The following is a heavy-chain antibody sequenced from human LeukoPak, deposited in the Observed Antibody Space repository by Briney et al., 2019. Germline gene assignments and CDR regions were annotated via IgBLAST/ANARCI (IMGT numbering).Heavy chain of an antibody. CDR1: GDSISRSSYF. D-gene: IGHD2/OR15-2a*01. Sequence: SETLSLTCTVSGDSISRSSYFWAWTRQPPGKGLEWIGSVYSSGSTYYNPSLRSQITISVDTSKNQFSLKLTSVSAADTAMYYCTRDMEYPGAGFDLWGQGIPVTVSS. CDR2: VYSSGST. V-gene: IGHV4-39*07. CDR3: TRDMEYPGAGFDL. J-gene: IGHJ4*02.